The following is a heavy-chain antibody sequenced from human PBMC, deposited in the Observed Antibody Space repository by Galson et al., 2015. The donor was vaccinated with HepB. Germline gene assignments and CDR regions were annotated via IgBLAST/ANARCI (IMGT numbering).Heavy chain of an antibody. CDR1: GYTFTGYY. J-gene: IGHJ4*02. CDR2: INPNSGGT. CDR3: ARVISDGYNLYYFDY. Sequence: SCKASGYTFTGYYMHWVRQAPGQGLEWMGWINPNSGGTNYAQKFQGRVTMTRDTSISTAYMELSRLRSDDTAVYYCARVISDGYNLYYFDYWGQGTLVTVSS. D-gene: IGHD5-24*01. V-gene: IGHV1-2*02.